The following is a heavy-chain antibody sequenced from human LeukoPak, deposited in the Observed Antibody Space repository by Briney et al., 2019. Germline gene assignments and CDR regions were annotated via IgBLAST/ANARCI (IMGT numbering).Heavy chain of an antibody. J-gene: IGHJ3*02. CDR2: IYYSGST. Sequence: KSSETLSLTCTVSGGSISSSSYYWGWIRQPPGKGLEWIGSIYYSGSTYYNPSLKSRVTISVDTSKNQFSLKLSSVTAADTAVYYCARISGGYYQDAFDIWGQGTMVTVSS. CDR3: ARISGGYYQDAFDI. D-gene: IGHD1-26*01. V-gene: IGHV4-39*01. CDR1: GGSISSSSYY.